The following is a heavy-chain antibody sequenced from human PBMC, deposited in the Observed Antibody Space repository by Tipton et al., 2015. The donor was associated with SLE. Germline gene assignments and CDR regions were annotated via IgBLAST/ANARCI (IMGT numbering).Heavy chain of an antibody. J-gene: IGHJ4*02. CDR3: YAYNWNDYPFADF. Sequence: LTCAASGVPFHPVWVTWVRQAPGKGLEWVGHIKNEADGGTADYAASVRDRFSLSRDDTTQTVYLQMNRLKSDDTAVYYCYAYNWNDYPFADFWGQGILVTVSS. CDR1: GVPFHPVW. V-gene: IGHV3-15*01. CDR2: IKNEADGGTA. D-gene: IGHD1-20*01.